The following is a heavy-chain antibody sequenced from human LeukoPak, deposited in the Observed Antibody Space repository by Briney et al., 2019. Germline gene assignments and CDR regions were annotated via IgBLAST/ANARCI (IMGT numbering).Heavy chain of an antibody. D-gene: IGHD3-3*01. J-gene: IGHJ6*02. V-gene: IGHV1-2*02. CDR2: INPTSGGT. CDR1: GYTFTGYY. CDR3: ARVSIFGVVILYGMDV. Sequence: ASVTVSCKASGYTFTGYYMHGVRQARGQGLEGVGWINPTSGGTNYAHTVQGRVSMTRDTSISTAYMELSRLRSDDTAVYYCARVSIFGVVILYGMDVWGQGTTVTVSS.